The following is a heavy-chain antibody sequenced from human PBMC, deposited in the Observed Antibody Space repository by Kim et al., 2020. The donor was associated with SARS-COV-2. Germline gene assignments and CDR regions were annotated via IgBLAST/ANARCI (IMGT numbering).Heavy chain of an antibody. D-gene: IGHD3-9*01. CDR1: GYTFTGYY. CDR3: ARVSYDILTGYTPSFDY. J-gene: IGHJ4*02. CDR2: INPNSGGT. Sequence: ASVKVSCKASGYTFTGYYMHWVRQAPGQGLEWMGWINPNSGGTNYAQKFQGRVTMTRDTSISTAYMELSRLRSDDTAVYYCARVSYDILTGYTPSFDYWGQGTLVTVSS. V-gene: IGHV1-2*02.